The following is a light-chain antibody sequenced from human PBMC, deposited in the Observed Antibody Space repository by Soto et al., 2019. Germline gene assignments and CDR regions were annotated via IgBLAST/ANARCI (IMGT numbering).Light chain of an antibody. CDR1: QSVRSSY. CDR2: GAS. J-gene: IGKJ4*01. V-gene: IGKV3-20*01. Sequence: EIVLTQSPGTLSLSPGERATLSCRASQSVRSSYLAWYQQKPGQAPRLLIYGASSRATGIPDRFSGSGSGTDFTLTISRLEPEDFAVYYCQQYGSSLRTFGGGTKVEIK. CDR3: QQYGSSLRT.